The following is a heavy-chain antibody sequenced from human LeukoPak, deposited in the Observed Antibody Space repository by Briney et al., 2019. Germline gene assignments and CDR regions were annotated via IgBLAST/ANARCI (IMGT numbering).Heavy chain of an antibody. Sequence: SETLSLTCAVYGGSFRGYYWSWIRQPPGEGLEWIGETFHTGTTNYNPSLKSRVTISLDTSETQFSLKLNSLSAADTAVYYCAGHYGSGFDFWGQGTLVTVSS. V-gene: IGHV4-34*12. D-gene: IGHD3-10*01. J-gene: IGHJ4*02. CDR2: TFHTGTT. CDR3: AGHYGSGFDF. CDR1: GGSFRGYY.